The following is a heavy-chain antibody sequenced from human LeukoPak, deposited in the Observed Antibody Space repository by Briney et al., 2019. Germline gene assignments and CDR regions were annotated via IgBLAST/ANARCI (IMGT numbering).Heavy chain of an antibody. J-gene: IGHJ5*02. CDR2: IYYSGST. V-gene: IGHV4-39*07. CDR1: GFTFSSYA. CDR3: ARGGYSSGWYTGGYNWFDP. D-gene: IGHD6-19*01. Sequence: GSLRLSCAASGFTFSSYAMSWVRQAPGKGLEWIGSIYYSGSTYYNPSLKSRVTISVDTSKNQFSLKLSSVTAADTAVYYCARGGYSSGWYTGGYNWFDPWGQGTLVTVSS.